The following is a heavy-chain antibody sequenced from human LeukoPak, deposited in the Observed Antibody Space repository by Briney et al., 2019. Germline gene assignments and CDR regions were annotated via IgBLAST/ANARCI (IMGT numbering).Heavy chain of an antibody. CDR2: IIPIFGTA. CDR1: GGTFSSYA. J-gene: IGHJ4*02. CDR3: ARDSNGDYGFDY. Sequence: SVKVSCKASGGTFSSYAISWVRQAPGQGLDWMGGIIPIFGTANYAQKFQGRVTITTDESTSTAYMELSSLRSEDTAVYYCARDSNGDYGFDYWGQGTLVTVSS. D-gene: IGHD4-17*01. V-gene: IGHV1-69*05.